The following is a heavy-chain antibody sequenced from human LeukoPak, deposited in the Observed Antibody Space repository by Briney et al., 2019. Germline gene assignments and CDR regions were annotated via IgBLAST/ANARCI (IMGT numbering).Heavy chain of an antibody. Sequence: PGRSLRLSCAASGFTFSSYGMHWVRQAPGKGLEWAAVISYDGSNKYYADSVKGRFTISRDNSKNTLYLQMNSLRAEDTAVYYGAKVRLRLGEFRRYYYYGMDVWGQGTTVTVSS. CDR1: GFTFSSYG. D-gene: IGHD3-16*01. V-gene: IGHV3-30*18. CDR2: ISYDGSNK. CDR3: AKVRLRLGEFRRYYYYGMDV. J-gene: IGHJ6*02.